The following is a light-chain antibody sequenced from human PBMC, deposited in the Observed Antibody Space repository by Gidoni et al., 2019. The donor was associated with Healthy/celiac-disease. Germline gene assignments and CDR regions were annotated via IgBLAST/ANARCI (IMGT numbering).Light chain of an antibody. V-gene: IGKV1-5*03. CDR2: KAS. CDR1: QSISSW. CDR3: QQYNSYPPYT. J-gene: IGKJ2*01. Sequence: DIQMTQSPSTLSASVGDRVTITCRASQSISSWVAWYQQKPGKAPKLLIYKASSLASGVPSRFSGSGSVTEFTLTISSLQPDDFATYYCQQYNSYPPYTFGQGTKLEIQ.